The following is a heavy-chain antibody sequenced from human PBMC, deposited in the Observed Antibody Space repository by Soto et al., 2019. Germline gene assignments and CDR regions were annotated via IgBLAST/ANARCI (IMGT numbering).Heavy chain of an antibody. J-gene: IGHJ6*02. D-gene: IGHD3-10*01. CDR1: GFTFSSYS. V-gene: IGHV3-48*02. CDR3: AVWFGELFASYGMDV. CDR2: ISSSSSTI. Sequence: GGSLRLSCAASGFTFSSYSMNWVRQAPGKGLEWVSYISSSSSTIYYADSVKGRFTISRDNAKNSLYLQMNSLRDEDTAVYYCAVWFGELFASYGMDVWGQGTTVTVSS.